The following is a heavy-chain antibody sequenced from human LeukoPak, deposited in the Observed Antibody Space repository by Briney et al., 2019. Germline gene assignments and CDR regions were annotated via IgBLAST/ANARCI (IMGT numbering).Heavy chain of an antibody. CDR3: ARLEADAYYFDY. V-gene: IGHV4-59*08. CDR2: IYYSGST. D-gene: IGHD5-24*01. J-gene: IGHJ4*02. CDR1: GGSISSYY. Sequence: PSETLSLTCTVSGGSISSYYWSWIRQPPGKGLEWIGYIYYSGSTNYNPSLKSRATISVDTSKNQFSLKLSSVTAADTAVYYCARLEADAYYFDYWGQGTLVTVSS.